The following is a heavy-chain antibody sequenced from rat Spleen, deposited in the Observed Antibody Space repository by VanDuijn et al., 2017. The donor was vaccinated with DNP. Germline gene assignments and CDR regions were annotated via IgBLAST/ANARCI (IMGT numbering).Heavy chain of an antibody. J-gene: IGHJ2*01. V-gene: IGHV5-7*01. Sequence: EVQLVESGGGLVQPGKSLKLSCAASGFTFSDYNMAWVRQAPKKGLEWVATITYDGGATFYRDSVRGRFTISRDNAKSTLYLQMNSLRSEDTATYYCARNALDYWGQGVMVTVSS. CDR1: GFTFSDYN. CDR3: ARNALDY. CDR2: ITYDGGAT.